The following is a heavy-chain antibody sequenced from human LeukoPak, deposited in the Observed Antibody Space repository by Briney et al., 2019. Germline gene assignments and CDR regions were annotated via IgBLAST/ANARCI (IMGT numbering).Heavy chain of an antibody. V-gene: IGHV1-2*02. D-gene: IGHD1-26*01. J-gene: IGHJ5*02. CDR1: GYTFTGYY. CDR3: AKHSGSLLASAGFDP. CDR2: INPNSGGT. Sequence: GASVKVSCKASGYTFTGYYMHWVRQAPGQGLEWMGWINPNSGGTNYAQKFQGRVTRTRDTSISTAYMELSRLRSDDTAVYYCAKHSGSLLASAGFDPWGQGTLVTVSS.